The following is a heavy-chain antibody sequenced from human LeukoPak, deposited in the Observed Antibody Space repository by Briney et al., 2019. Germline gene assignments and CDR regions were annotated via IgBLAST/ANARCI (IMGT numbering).Heavy chain of an antibody. J-gene: IGHJ5*02. V-gene: IGHV1-2*02. CDR2: INPNSGGT. CDR3: AREREYIVVVPAAIEGWFDP. CDR1: GGTFSSYA. D-gene: IGHD2-2*01. Sequence: ASVKVSCKASGGTFSSYAISWVRQAPGQGLEWMGWINPNSGGTNYAQKFQGRVTMTRDTSISTAYMELSRLRSDDTAVYYCAREREYIVVVPAAIEGWFDPWGQGTLVTVSS.